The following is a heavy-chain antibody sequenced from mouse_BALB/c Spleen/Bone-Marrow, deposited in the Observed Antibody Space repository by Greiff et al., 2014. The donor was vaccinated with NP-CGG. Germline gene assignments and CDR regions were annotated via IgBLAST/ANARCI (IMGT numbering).Heavy chain of an antibody. D-gene: IGHD1-1*01. J-gene: IGHJ1*01. CDR2: IYPGDGDT. CDR1: GYTFTSYW. V-gene: IGHV1-87*01. CDR3: ARYYYGSSYEYFDV. Sequence: VQLQQSGAELARPGASVKLSCKASGYTFTSYWMQGVKQRPGQGLEWIGAIYPGDGDTRYTQKFKGKATLTADKSSSTAYMQLSSLASEDSAVYYCARYYYGSSYEYFDVWGAGTTVTVSS.